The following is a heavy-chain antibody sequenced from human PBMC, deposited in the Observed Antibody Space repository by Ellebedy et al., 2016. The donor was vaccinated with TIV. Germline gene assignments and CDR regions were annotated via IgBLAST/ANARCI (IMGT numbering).Heavy chain of an antibody. CDR3: ARQYRLDPSLQ. D-gene: IGHD1-1*01. CDR2: IYYSGST. Sequence: MPSETLSLTCTVSGGSIRSSSYYWGWIRQPPGKGLEWMGSIYYSGSTYYNPSLKSRVTITVDTFKNQFSLKLSSVTAEDTAVYYCARQYRLDPSLQWGQGTLVTVSS. CDR1: GGSIRSSSYY. J-gene: IGHJ4*02. V-gene: IGHV4-39*01.